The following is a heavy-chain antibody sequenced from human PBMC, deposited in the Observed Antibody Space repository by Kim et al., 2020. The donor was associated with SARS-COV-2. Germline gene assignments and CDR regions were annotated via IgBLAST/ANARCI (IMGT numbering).Heavy chain of an antibody. CDR2: IYYSGST. CDR1: GGSISSYY. J-gene: IGHJ6*03. Sequence: SETLSLTCTVSGGSISSYYWSWIRQPPGKGLEWIGYIYYSGSTNYNPSLKSRVTISVDTSKNQFSLKLSSVTAADTAVYYCARVGKNYYYYYMDVWGKGTTVTVSS. V-gene: IGHV4-59*01. CDR3: ARVGKNYYYYYMDV.